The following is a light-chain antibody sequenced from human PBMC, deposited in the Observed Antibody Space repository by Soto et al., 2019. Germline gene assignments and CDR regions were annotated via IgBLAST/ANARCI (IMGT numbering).Light chain of an antibody. CDR1: PGISNY. CDR2: AAS. J-gene: IGKJ1*01. V-gene: IGKV1-17*03. CDR3: LQHNSYPWT. Sequence: DIQMTQSPSAMSASVGDRVTITSRASPGISNYLSWFQQKPGKVPKRMIYAASSVQSGFPSRLSGSGSGTEFTLTISSLKPDDFATYYCLQHNSYPWTFGQGTKVEIK.